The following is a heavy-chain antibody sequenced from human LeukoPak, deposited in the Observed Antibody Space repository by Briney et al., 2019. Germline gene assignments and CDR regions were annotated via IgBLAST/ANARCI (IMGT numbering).Heavy chain of an antibody. D-gene: IGHD1-20*01. V-gene: IGHV3-74*01. J-gene: IGHJ4*02. CDR3: ARGITGTALDY. CDR1: GFTFSSYW. CDR2: INSGGSGT. Sequence: GGSLRLSCAASGFTFSSYWMHWVRQAPGKGLVWVSRINSGGSGTTYADSVKGRFTISRDNAKNTLYLQMNSLRAEDTAVYYCARGITGTALDYWGQGTLVTVSS.